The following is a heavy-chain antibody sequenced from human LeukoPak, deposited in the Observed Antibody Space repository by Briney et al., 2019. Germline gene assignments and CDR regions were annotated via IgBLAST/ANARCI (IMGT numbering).Heavy chain of an antibody. CDR1: GFTVSNNY. D-gene: IGHD2-2*01. J-gene: IGHJ6*03. Sequence: PGGSLRLSCAASGFTVSNNYMNWVRQAPGKGLEWVSIMYSGGGTYYADSVKGRFTISRDNSKNTLYLQMNSLRAEDTAMYYCARVVREPAPNMWANYYFYYYMDVWGKGTTVTISS. CDR3: ARVVREPAPNMWANYYFYYYMDV. CDR2: MYSGGGT. V-gene: IGHV3-66*01.